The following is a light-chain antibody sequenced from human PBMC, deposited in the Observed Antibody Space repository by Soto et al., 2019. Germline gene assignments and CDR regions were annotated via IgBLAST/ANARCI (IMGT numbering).Light chain of an antibody. V-gene: IGKV2-30*01. CDR2: EVS. J-gene: IGKJ1*01. CDR1: ERLENSDGNTY. CDR3: QQRSNWPQT. Sequence: LPVALGQSASISCWSSERLENSDGNTYLSWFQQRPGQSPRRLISEVSKRDSGVPDRFSGSGSGTDFTLTISSLEPEDFAVYYCQQRSNWPQTFGQVTNV.